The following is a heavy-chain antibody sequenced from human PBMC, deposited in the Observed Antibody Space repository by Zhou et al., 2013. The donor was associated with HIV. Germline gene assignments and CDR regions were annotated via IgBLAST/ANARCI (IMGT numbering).Heavy chain of an antibody. CDR1: GGTFSSYA. D-gene: IGHD1-26*01. CDR3: ARVLLSGSYQRDAFDI. J-gene: IGHJ3*02. CDR2: IIPIFGTA. V-gene: IGHV1-69*05. Sequence: QVQLVQSGAEVKKPGSSVKVSCKASGGTFSSYAISWVRQAPGQGLEWMGGIIPIFGTANYAQKFQGRVTITTDESTSTAYMELSSLRSEDTAVYYCARVLLSGSYQRDAFDIWGQGTMVTVSS.